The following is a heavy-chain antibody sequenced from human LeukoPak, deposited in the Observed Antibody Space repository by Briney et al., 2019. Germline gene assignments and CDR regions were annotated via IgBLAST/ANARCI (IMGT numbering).Heavy chain of an antibody. D-gene: IGHD2-15*01. Sequence: GGSLRLSCAASGVTFSGYYMSWIRQGPGMGLECVSYITSSGSTMYYADSVKGRFTISRDNVKNSLYLQMNSLRADDTAVYYCARHRGDCSGGSCYPYYFDYWGQGTLVTVSS. CDR3: ARHRGDCSGGSCYPYYFDY. CDR2: ITSSGSTM. V-gene: IGHV3-11*01. J-gene: IGHJ4*01. CDR1: GVTFSGYY.